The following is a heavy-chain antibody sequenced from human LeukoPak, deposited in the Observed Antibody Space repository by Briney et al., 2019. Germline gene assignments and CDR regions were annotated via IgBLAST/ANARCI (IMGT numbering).Heavy chain of an antibody. D-gene: IGHD3-22*01. V-gene: IGHV1-18*01. CDR2: ISAYNGNT. Sequence: ASVKVSCKASGYTFTSYGISWVRQAPGQGLEWMGWISAYNGNTNYAQKLQGRVTMTTDTSTSTACMELRSLRSDDTAVYYCARASGYYLPYFDYWGQGTLVTVSS. CDR3: ARASGYYLPYFDY. CDR1: GYTFTSYG. J-gene: IGHJ4*02.